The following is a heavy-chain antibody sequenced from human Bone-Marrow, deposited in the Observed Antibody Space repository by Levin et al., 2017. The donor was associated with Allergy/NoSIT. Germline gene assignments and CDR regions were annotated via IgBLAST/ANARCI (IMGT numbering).Heavy chain of an antibody. Sequence: GESLKISCASSGFTFSDYSMNWVRQAPGKGLEWISYINGRSTTIYYSDSVKGRFIISRDNVKNSLYLQMNNLRVEDTAVYFCARAGQQLSGGGGRPYYYYYYGLDVWGQGTTVTVSS. CDR1: GFTFSDYS. V-gene: IGHV3-48*04. D-gene: IGHD6-13*01. J-gene: IGHJ6*02. CDR3: ARAGQQLSGGGGRPYYYYYYGLDV. CDR2: INGRSTTI.